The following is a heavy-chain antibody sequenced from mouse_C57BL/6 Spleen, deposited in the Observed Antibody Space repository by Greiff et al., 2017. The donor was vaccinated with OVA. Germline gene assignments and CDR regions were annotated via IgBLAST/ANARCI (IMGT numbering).Heavy chain of an antibody. J-gene: IGHJ3*01. V-gene: IGHV2-6*03. Sequence: QVQLQQSGPGLVAPSQSLSITCTVSGFSLTSYGVHWVRQPPGKGLEWLVGIWSDGSTTYNSALKSRLSISKDNSKSQVFLKMNSLQTDDTAMYYCTLGSSYVGFAYWGQGTLVTVSA. CDR1: GFSLTSYG. D-gene: IGHD1-1*01. CDR3: TLGSSYVGFAY. CDR2: IWSDGST.